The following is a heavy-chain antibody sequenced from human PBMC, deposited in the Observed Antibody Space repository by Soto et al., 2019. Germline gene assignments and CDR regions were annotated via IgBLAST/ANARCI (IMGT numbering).Heavy chain of an antibody. CDR2: ITSSGASI. V-gene: IGHV3-21*01. CDR3: ARDGSEGSGEIGYYYYMDV. Sequence: EVQLVESGGGLVKPGGSLRLSCAASGFTFSSYSLNWVRQAPGKGLEWVSSITSSGASIYYADSVKGRFTISRDNAKNSLYLHMNSLRAEDTAVYYCARDGSEGSGEIGYYYYMDVWGKGTTATVSS. CDR1: GFTFSSYS. D-gene: IGHD2-15*01. J-gene: IGHJ6*03.